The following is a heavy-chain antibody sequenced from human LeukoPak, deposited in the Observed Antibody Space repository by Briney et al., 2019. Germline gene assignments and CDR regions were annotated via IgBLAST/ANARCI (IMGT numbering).Heavy chain of an antibody. J-gene: IGHJ5*01. Sequence: WGSLRLSCAASGVTFSSYAMSWGRQGPGPGLGLDSAMSGSGGSTYYSDSVKGRCTISSDNSKNTLYLQMNSVRAEATAVYYCATDLQAALCWFDYWGQGTLVTVSS. CDR1: GVTFSSYA. CDR3: ATDLQAALCWFDY. D-gene: IGHD6-25*01. V-gene: IGHV3-23*01. CDR2: MSGSGGST.